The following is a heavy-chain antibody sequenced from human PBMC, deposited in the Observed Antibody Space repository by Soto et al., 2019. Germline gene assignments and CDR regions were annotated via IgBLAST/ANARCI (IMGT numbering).Heavy chain of an antibody. CDR3: ARGPPQRSVIAARPSWFDP. D-gene: IGHD6-6*01. CDR2: INHSGST. J-gene: IGHJ5*02. CDR1: GGSFSGYY. V-gene: IGHV4-34*01. Sequence: SETLSLTCAVYGGSFSGYYWSWIRQPPGKGLEWIGEINHSGSTNYNPSLKSRVTISVDTSKNQFSLKLSSVTAADTAVYYCARGPPQRSVIAARPSWFDPWGQGTLVTVSS.